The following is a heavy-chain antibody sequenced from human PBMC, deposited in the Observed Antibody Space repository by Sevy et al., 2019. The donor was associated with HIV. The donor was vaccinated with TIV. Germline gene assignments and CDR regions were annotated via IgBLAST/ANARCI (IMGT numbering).Heavy chain of an antibody. CDR1: GGSISRSNYY. Sequence: SETLSLTCTVSGGSISRSNYYWGWIRQPPGKGLEWIGSIYYSGSTYYHPSLKSRVTISVDTSENQFSLKLSSVTAADTAVYYCAREYSSSWYVFYYMDVWGKGITVTVSS. J-gene: IGHJ6*03. CDR2: IYYSGST. V-gene: IGHV4-39*02. CDR3: AREYSSSWYVFYYMDV. D-gene: IGHD6-13*01.